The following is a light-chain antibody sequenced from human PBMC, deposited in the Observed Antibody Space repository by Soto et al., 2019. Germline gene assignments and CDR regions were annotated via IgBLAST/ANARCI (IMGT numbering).Light chain of an antibody. CDR2: DVT. J-gene: IGLJ1*01. CDR3: CSYAGNSLCV. CDR1: SSDVGGYNY. Sequence: QSVLTQPRSVSGSPGQSVTISCTGTSSDVGGYNYVSWYQQHPGKAPKLMIYDVTKRPSGVPDRFSGSKSGNTASLTISGLQAEDEADYYCCSYAGNSLCVFGTGTKLTV. V-gene: IGLV2-11*01.